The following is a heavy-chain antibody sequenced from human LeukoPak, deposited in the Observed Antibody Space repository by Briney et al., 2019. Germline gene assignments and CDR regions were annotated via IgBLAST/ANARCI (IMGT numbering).Heavy chain of an antibody. J-gene: IGHJ4*02. D-gene: IGHD3-22*01. V-gene: IGHV3-7*01. Sequence: PGGSPRLSCAASGFTFGSYWMSWFRQAPGKGVEWVANIKYDGSQKFYADSVKGRFTISRDTAEMSLFLQMNSLRVEDTAIYYCVRPGAHYYDRSFYYFEYWGQGTLVTVSS. CDR3: VRPGAHYYDRSFYYFEY. CDR1: GFTFGSYW. CDR2: IKYDGSQK.